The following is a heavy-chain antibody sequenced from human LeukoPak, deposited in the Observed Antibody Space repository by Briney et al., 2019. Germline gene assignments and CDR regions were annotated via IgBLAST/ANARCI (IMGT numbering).Heavy chain of an antibody. V-gene: IGHV3-33*01. J-gene: IGHJ4*02. CDR3: ARRTEGITIFGVVRRPSFEY. CDR1: GFTFSSYG. D-gene: IGHD3-3*01. CDR2: IWYDGSNK. Sequence: GGSLRLSCAASGFTFSSYGMHWVRQAPGKGLEWVAVIWYDGSNKYYADSVKGRFTISRDNSKNTLYLQMNSLRAEDTAVYYCARRTEGITIFGVVRRPSFEYWGQGTLVTVSS.